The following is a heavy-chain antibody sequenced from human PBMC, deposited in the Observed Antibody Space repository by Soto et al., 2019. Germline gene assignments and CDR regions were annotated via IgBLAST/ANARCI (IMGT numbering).Heavy chain of an antibody. CDR3: ARDWTSPSCVSSSCPRGGWFDP. V-gene: IGHV1-18*04. J-gene: IGHJ5*02. D-gene: IGHD2-15*01. Sequence: ASVKVSCKASGYSLTDYGLSGARQAPEQGLEGMGWINPYNANTRYGEKVQGRVTMTTDTSSTVYMELTGLTSDDTAVYYCARDWTSPSCVSSSCPRGGWFDPWGQGTLVTVSS. CDR1: GYSLTDYG. CDR2: INPYNANT.